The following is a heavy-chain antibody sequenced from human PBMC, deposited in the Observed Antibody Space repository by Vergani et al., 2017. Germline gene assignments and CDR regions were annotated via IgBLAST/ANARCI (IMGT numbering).Heavy chain of an antibody. V-gene: IGHV4-31*03. CDR1: GGSISSGGYY. D-gene: IGHD2-2*02. Sequence: QVQLQESGPGLVKPSQTLSLTCTVSGGSISSGGYYWTWILQHPGKGLEWIGYIYYNGNTYSNPSLKSRVTISVDTSKNQFSLNLSSVTAADTAVYYCARAGGYCSSTTCYTSIDFWGQGSLVTVSS. CDR2: IYYNGNT. CDR3: ARAGGYCSSTTCYTSIDF. J-gene: IGHJ4*02.